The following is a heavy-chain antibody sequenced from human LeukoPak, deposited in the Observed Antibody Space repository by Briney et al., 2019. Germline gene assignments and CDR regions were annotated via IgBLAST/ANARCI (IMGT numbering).Heavy chain of an antibody. J-gene: IGHJ4*02. CDR3: ARAKPTSIAARRGKYYFDY. Sequence: SETLSLTCAVSGYSISSGYYWGWIRQPPGKGLEWIGSIYHSGSTYCNPSLKSRVTISVDTSKNQFSLKLSSVTAADTAVYYCARAKPTSIAARRGKYYFDYWGQGTLVTVSS. D-gene: IGHD6-6*01. CDR2: IYHSGST. V-gene: IGHV4-38-2*01. CDR1: GYSISSGYY.